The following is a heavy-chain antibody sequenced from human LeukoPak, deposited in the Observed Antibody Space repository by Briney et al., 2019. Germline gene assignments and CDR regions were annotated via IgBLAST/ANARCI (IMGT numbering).Heavy chain of an antibody. Sequence: ASVKVSCTASGYTFTSYDINWVRQATGQGHEWMGWMNPNSGNTGYAQKFQGRVTMTRNTSISKAYMELSSLRSEDTAVYYCARRRGGSGREAYNWFDPWGQGTLVTVSS. V-gene: IGHV1-8*01. J-gene: IGHJ5*02. CDR1: GYTFTSYD. CDR2: MNPNSGNT. CDR3: ARRRGGSGREAYNWFDP. D-gene: IGHD6-19*01.